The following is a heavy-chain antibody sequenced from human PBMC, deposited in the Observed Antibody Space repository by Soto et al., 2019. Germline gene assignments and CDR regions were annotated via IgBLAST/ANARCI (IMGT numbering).Heavy chain of an antibody. D-gene: IGHD3-10*01. J-gene: IGHJ6*02. CDR3: AREPVTMVRGVIIYYYGMDV. CDR2: IYYSGST. Sequence: SETLSLTCTVSGGSISSGDYYWSWIRQPPGKGLEWIGYIYYSGSTYYNPSLKSRVTISVDTSKNQFSLKLSSVTAADTAVYYCAREPVTMVRGVIIYYYGMDVWGQGTTVTVSS. CDR1: GGSISSGDYY. V-gene: IGHV4-30-4*01.